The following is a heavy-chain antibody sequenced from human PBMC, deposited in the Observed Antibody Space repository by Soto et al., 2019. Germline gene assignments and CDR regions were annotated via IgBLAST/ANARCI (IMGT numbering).Heavy chain of an antibody. CDR2: IWYDGTNI. CDR1: GFSFSTYG. V-gene: IGHV3-33*01. D-gene: IGHD6-13*01. Sequence: QVQLVESGGGVVQPGRSLRLSCAASGFSFSTYGMHWVRQAPGKGLEWVAVIWYDGTNINYADSVKGRFTISRDNSKNTLYLQMNSLRVEDTAVYYCARSRYTSSWMVDYWGQGTLVTVSS. CDR3: ARSRYTSSWMVDY. J-gene: IGHJ4*02.